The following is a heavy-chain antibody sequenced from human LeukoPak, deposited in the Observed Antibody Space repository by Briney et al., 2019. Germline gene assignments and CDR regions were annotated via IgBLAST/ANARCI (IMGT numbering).Heavy chain of an antibody. V-gene: IGHV1-69*13. J-gene: IGHJ6*02. Sequence: GASVKVSCKASGGTFISYAISWVRQAPGQGLEWMGGIIPIFGTANYAQKFRGRVTITADESTSTAYMELSSLRSEDAAVYYCASRRGGFYYYGLDVWGQGTTVTVSS. D-gene: IGHD3-16*01. CDR2: IIPIFGTA. CDR3: ASRRGGFYYYGLDV. CDR1: GGTFISYA.